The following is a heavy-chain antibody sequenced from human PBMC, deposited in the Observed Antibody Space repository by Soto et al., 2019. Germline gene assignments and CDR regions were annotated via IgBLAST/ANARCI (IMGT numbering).Heavy chain of an antibody. CDR1: GYMFISYG. V-gene: IGHV1-18*01. CDR2: ISAYNGNT. CDR3: VRDLDGSGSYYTDY. Sequence: QVQLVQSGAEVKKPGASVKVSCKASGYMFISYGINWVRQAPGQGLEWMGWISAYNGNTKYAQNLQGRATMTTDTSTSTAYMEMRSLRSDDTAVYYCVRDLDGSGSYYTDYWGPGTLVTVSS. J-gene: IGHJ4*02. D-gene: IGHD3-10*01.